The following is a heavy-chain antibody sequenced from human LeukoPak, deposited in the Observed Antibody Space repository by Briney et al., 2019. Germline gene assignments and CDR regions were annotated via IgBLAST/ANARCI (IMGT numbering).Heavy chain of an antibody. V-gene: IGHV4-59*08. Sequence: SETLSLTCTVSGGSISSYYWSWIRQPPGKGLEWIGYIYYSGSTNYNPSLKSRVTISVDTSKNQFSLKLSSVTAADTAVYYCAYYGSGSYYNPDGWFDPWGQGTLVTVSS. CDR3: AYYGSGSYYNPDGWFDP. J-gene: IGHJ5*02. CDR1: GGSISSYY. CDR2: IYYSGST. D-gene: IGHD3-10*01.